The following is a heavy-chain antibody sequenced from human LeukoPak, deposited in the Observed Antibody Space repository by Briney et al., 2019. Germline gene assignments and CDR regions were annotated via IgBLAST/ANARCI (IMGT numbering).Heavy chain of an antibody. Sequence: PSETLSLTCTVPGGSISGYYWGWIRHPPGKGPEGIGYIYYSGSTNYNPSLKSRVTISVDTSKNQFSLKMNSVTAADTAVYYCARLASSGWSHCDYWGQGTLVTVSS. V-gene: IGHV4-59*08. CDR2: IYYSGST. D-gene: IGHD6-19*01. CDR1: GGSISGYY. CDR3: ARLASSGWSHCDY. J-gene: IGHJ4*02.